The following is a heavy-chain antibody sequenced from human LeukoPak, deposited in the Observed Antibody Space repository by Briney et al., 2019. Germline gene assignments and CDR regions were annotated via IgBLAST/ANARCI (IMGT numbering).Heavy chain of an antibody. CDR2: IKQDGSER. CDR1: GLNFSSRW. CDR3: ARGSPRDYGSGSYLVY. V-gene: IGHV3-7*03. J-gene: IGHJ4*02. D-gene: IGHD3-10*01. Sequence: GGSLRLSCAASGLNFSSRWMSWVRQAPGKGLEWVANIKQDGSERYYVDSVKGRFTISRDNAKNSLYLQMNSLRAEDTAVYYCARGSPRDYGSGSYLVYWGQGTLVTVSS.